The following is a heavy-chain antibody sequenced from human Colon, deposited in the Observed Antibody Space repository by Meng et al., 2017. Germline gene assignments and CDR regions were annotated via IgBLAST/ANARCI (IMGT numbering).Heavy chain of an antibody. Sequence: SETLSLTCTVSGGSISSYYWSWIRQPPGKGLEWIGYIYYSGSTNYNPSLKSRVTISVDTSKNQFSLKLSSVTAADTDVYYCARGGVGYGDVVDYWGQGTLVTVSS. CDR1: GGSISSYY. CDR2: IYYSGST. V-gene: IGHV4-59*01. CDR3: ARGGVGYGDVVDY. J-gene: IGHJ4*02. D-gene: IGHD4-17*01.